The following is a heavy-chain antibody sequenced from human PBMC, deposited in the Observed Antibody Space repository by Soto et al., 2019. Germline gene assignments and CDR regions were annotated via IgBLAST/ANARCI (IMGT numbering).Heavy chain of an antibody. CDR2: IYTGDYDT. V-gene: IGHV5-51*01. J-gene: IGHJ6*02. Sequence: PGEPLKISCKGSGYSFTSYWIGWARQMPGKGLEWMGIIYTGDYDTRYSPSFQGQFTTSADKSISTAYLQWSSLKASDTAMYYCARQYGDYGYYYYYGMDVWGQGTTVTVSS. CDR1: GYSFTSYW. D-gene: IGHD4-17*01. CDR3: ARQYGDYGYYYYYGMDV.